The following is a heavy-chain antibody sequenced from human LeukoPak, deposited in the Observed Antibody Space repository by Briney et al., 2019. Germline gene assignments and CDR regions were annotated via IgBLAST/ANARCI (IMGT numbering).Heavy chain of an antibody. V-gene: IGHV4-59*08. CDR1: GGSMNSYY. CDR3: ARRVWLQPFDY. Sequence: SETLSLTCSVSGGSMNSYYWSWIRQSPGKGLEWIGYIYYSGSTNYNPSLKSRVTISVDTSKNQFSLKLSSVTATDTAVYYCARRVWLQPFDYWGQGTLVTVSS. D-gene: IGHD3-9*01. J-gene: IGHJ4*02. CDR2: IYYSGST.